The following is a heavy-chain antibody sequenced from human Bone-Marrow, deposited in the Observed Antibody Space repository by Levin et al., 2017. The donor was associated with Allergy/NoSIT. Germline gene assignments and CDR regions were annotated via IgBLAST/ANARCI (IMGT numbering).Heavy chain of an antibody. V-gene: IGHV5-51*01. CDR3: ARGEEVAGRPDWFDS. CDR1: GYIFINYW. J-gene: IGHJ5*01. CDR2: IYPADSDT. Sequence: LGESLKISCKGSGYIFINYWIGWVRQMPGKGLELMGIIYPADSDTIYSPSFQGHVTISADKSITTAYLQWSSLKASDTAMYYCARGEEVAGRPDWFDSWGQGTLVTVSS. D-gene: IGHD2-15*01.